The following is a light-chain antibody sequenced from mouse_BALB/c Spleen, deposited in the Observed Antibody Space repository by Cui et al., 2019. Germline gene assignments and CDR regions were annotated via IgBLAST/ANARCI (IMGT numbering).Light chain of an antibody. CDR3: QQWNSYT. CDR2: DTS. Sequence: HIVLTQSPAIMSASPGEKVTMTCSASSSINYMYWYQQKPGSSPRLLIYDTSNLASGVPVRFSGSGSGTSYSLTISRMEAEDAATYYCQQWNSYTFGGGTKLEIK. J-gene: IGKJ2*01. V-gene: IGKV4-55*01. CDR1: SSINY.